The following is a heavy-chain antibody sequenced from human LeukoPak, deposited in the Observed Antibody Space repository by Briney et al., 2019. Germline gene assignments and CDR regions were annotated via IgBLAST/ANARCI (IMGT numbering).Heavy chain of an antibody. CDR1: GVTFITYA. V-gene: IGHV3-30-3*01. CDR3: ARDSYGMDV. CDR2: VSYDGSNK. J-gene: IGHJ6*02. Sequence: GGSLRLSCAASGVTFITYAMHWVRQAPGRGLEWVAFVSYDGSNKYYADSVTGRFTISRDNSKNTLCLQMNSLRPEDTAVYYCARDSYGMDVWGQGTTVTVSS.